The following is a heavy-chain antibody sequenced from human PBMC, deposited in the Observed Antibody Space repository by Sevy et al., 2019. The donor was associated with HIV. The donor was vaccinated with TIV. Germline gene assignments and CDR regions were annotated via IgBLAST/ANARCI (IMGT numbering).Heavy chain of an antibody. J-gene: IGHJ4*02. D-gene: IGHD6-19*01. V-gene: IGHV3-33*01. CDR1: GFTFNTYG. CDR3: ARDLGIAVAPDY. Sequence: GGSLRLSCAASGFTFNTYGMNWVRQAPGKGLEWVALIYYDGNNKVYADSVKGRFTISRDNSKNTLFLQMNSLRAEDTAFYSCARDLGIAVAPDYWGQGTLVTVSS. CDR2: IYYDGNNK.